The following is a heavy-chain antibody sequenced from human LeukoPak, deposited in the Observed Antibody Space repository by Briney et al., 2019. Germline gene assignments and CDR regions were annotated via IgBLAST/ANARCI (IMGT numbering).Heavy chain of an antibody. CDR1: GGSISNYY. Sequence: SETLSLTCTVSGGSISNYYWSWIRQPAGKGLEWIGLIYTRGSTNYNPSLKSRVTISVDTSKNQFFLNLSSVTAADTAIYYCARDHYCTDGVCAPHYWGQGTLVTVSS. CDR3: ARDHYCTDGVCAPHY. D-gene: IGHD2-8*01. V-gene: IGHV4-4*07. CDR2: IYTRGST. J-gene: IGHJ4*02.